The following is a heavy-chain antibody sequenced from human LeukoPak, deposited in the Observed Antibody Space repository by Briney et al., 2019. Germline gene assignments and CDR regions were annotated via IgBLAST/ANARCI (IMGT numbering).Heavy chain of an antibody. V-gene: IGHV3-23*01. CDR2: ISGSGGST. J-gene: IGHJ5*02. D-gene: IGHD6-19*01. CDR3: AKAAQSHTPYSSDNWFDP. CDR1: GFTFSSHG. Sequence: GGSLRLSCAASGFTFSSHGMNWVRQAPGKGLEWVSAISGSGGSTYYADSVKGRFTISRDNSKNTLYLQMNSRRAEDTAVYYCAKAAQSHTPYSSDNWFDPWGQGTLVTVSS.